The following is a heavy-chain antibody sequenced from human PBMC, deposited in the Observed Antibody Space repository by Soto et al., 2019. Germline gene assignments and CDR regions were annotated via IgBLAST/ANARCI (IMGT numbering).Heavy chain of an antibody. CDR3: AKVLGAQGDWFDP. CDR1: GYTFTSYG. V-gene: IGHV1-18*01. D-gene: IGHD1-26*01. J-gene: IGHJ5*02. Sequence: ASVKVSCKASGYTFTSYGISWVRQAPGQGLEWMGRISACNGNTNYAQKLQGRVTMTTDTSTSTAYMELRSLRSDDTAVYYCAKVLGAQGDWFDPWSQGTLVTVSS. CDR2: ISACNGNT.